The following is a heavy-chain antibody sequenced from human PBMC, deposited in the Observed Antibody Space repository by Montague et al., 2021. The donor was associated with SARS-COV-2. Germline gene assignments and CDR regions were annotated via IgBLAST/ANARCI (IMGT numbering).Heavy chain of an antibody. J-gene: IGHJ6*02. D-gene: IGHD3-22*01. Sequence: SRRLSCAASRFPFNTYTMHLVRQAPGKGLQWVAVISYDGSKRYYIDSVKGRFTISRDNSRNTLSLQMNSLRSEDSAVYYCARDGSGYASNYFYVMDVWGQGTMVTVSS. CDR2: ISYDGSKR. CDR3: ARDGSGYASNYFYVMDV. CDR1: RFPFNTYT. V-gene: IGHV3-30*04.